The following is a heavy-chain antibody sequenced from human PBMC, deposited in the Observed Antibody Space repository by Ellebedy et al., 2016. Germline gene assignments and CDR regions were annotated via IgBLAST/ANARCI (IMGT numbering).Heavy chain of an antibody. CDR1: GFTFSSYA. J-gene: IGHJ5*02. CDR3: ARGVGSGWFDP. D-gene: IGHD2-15*01. Sequence: GESLKISCAASGFTFSSYAMSWVRQAPGKGLEWVSSISVSGGGTYYADSVKGRFTISRDNSKNTLSLLMNSLRAEDTAVYYCARGVGSGWFDPWGQGTLVTVSS. CDR2: ISVSGGGT. V-gene: IGHV3-23*01.